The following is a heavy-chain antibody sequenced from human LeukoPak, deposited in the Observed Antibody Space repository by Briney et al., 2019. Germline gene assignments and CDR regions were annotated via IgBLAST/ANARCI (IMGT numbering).Heavy chain of an antibody. CDR2: IWYDGSNK. Sequence: GGSLRLSCAASGFTFSSYGMHWVRQAPGKGLEWVVVIWYDGSNKYYADSVKGRFTISRDNSKNTLYLQMNSLRAEDTAVYYCARDYYDSSGYYYSIGLFDYWGQGTLVTVSS. V-gene: IGHV3-33*01. D-gene: IGHD3-22*01. CDR1: GFTFSSYG. CDR3: ARDYYDSSGYYYSIGLFDY. J-gene: IGHJ4*02.